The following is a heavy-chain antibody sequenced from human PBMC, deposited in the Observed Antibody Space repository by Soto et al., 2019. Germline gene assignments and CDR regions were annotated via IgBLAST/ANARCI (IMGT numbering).Heavy chain of an antibody. CDR1: GGTFNSYA. J-gene: IGHJ6*02. CDR3: ARVPGTNYYYGMDV. D-gene: IGHD1-1*01. CDR2: IIPMFGTV. Sequence: QVQLVQSGAEVKKPGSTVKVSCKASGGTFNSYAFSWERQAPGQGLEWVGGIIPMFGTVNYAQKFQGRVTITAHKSTSTAYMELSSLRSDDTAVYYCARVPGTNYYYGMDVWGQGTTVTVFS. V-gene: IGHV1-69*06.